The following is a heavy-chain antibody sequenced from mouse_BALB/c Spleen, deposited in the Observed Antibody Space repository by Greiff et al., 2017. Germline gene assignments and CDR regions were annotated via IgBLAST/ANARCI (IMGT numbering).Heavy chain of an antibody. V-gene: IGHV1S41*01. J-gene: IGHJ3*01. CDR1: GYTFTSYW. CDR3: ARDPPYGNYGPFAY. D-gene: IGHD2-1*01. CDR2: IAPGSGST. Sequence: DLVKPGASVKLSCKASGYTFTSYWINWIKQRPGQGLEWIGRIAPGSGSTYYNEMFKGKATLTVDTSSSTAYIQLSSLSSEDSAVYVCARDPPYGNYGPFAYWGQGTLVTVSA.